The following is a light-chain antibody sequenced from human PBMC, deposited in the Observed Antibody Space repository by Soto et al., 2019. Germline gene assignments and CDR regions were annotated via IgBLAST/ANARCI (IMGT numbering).Light chain of an antibody. J-gene: IGLJ1*01. CDR1: SSNIGAGYE. CDR3: QSYDSSLSGDV. Sequence: QSVLTQPPSVSEAPGQRVTISCTGSSSNIGAGYEAHWYQQVPGTAPKLLLYENNNRPSGVSDRFSVSKSGTSASLAITGLQAEDEAEYYCQSYDSSLSGDVFGTGTKVTVL. V-gene: IGLV1-40*01. CDR2: ENN.